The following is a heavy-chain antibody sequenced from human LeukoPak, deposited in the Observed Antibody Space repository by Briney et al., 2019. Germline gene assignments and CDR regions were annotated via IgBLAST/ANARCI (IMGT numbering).Heavy chain of an antibody. V-gene: IGHV3-23*01. CDR3: AKDARFGPSYYGMDV. CDR1: GFTFGSYA. Sequence: GGSLRLSCAASGFTFGSYAMSWVRQAPGEGVEWVSAISGSGGSTYYADSVKGRFTISRDNSKNTLYLQMNSLRAEDTAVYYCAKDARFGPSYYGMDVWGQGTTVTVSS. J-gene: IGHJ6*02. CDR2: ISGSGGST. D-gene: IGHD3-10*01.